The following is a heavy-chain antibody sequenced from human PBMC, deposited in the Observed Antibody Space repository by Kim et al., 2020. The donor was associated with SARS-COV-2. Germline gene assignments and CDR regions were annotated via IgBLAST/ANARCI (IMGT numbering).Heavy chain of an antibody. CDR3: ARAAAGFWFDP. D-gene: IGHD6-13*01. J-gene: IGHJ5*02. V-gene: IGHV1-69*01. Sequence: ANYAKNFQGRYKITADESTGTAYMGLSSLRSADSAVYYCARAAAGFWFDPWGQGTLVTVSS. CDR2: A.